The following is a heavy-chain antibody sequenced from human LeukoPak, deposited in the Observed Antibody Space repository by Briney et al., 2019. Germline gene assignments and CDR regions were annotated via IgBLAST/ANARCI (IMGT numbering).Heavy chain of an antibody. CDR2: IYYSGST. CDR3: ARVWAVTTGGYYFDY. Sequence: SPSETLSLTCTVSGGSISSYYWSWIRQPPGKGLEWIGYIYYSGSTNYNPSLKSRVTISVDTSKNQFSLKLSSVTAADTAVYYCARVWAVTTGGYYFDYWGQGTLVTVSS. V-gene: IGHV4-59*08. CDR1: GGSISSYY. J-gene: IGHJ4*02. D-gene: IGHD4-17*01.